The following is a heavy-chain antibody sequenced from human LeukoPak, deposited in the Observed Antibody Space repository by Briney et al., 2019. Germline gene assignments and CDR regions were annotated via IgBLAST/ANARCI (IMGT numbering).Heavy chain of an antibody. D-gene: IGHD3/OR15-3a*01. CDR2: IFPADSNA. CDR3: ARHRGYKYDFDYYCYVDV. CDR1: GYSFNGHW. V-gene: IGHV5-51*01. J-gene: IGHJ6*03. Sequence: GESLKISCKGSGYSFNGHWIVWVRQMPGKGLEWMGIIFPADSNATYSPSFHGQVTISADKSISTAYLQWSSLKASDTAIYYCARHRGYKYDFDYYCYVDVWGKGTTVTVSS.